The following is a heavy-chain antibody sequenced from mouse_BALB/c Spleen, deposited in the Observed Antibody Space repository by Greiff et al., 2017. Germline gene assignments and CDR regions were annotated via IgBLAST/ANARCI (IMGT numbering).Heavy chain of an antibody. J-gene: IGHJ4*01. V-gene: IGHV3-2*02. CDR1: GYSITSDYA. CDR3: AREVLRLQAMDY. CDR2: ISYSGST. Sequence: EVQLQQSGPGLVKPSQSLSLTCTVTGYSITSDYAWNWIRQFPGNKLEWMGYISYSGSTSYNPSLKSRISITRDTSKNQFFLQLNSVTTEDTATYYCAREVLRLQAMDYWGQGTSVTVSS. D-gene: IGHD1-2*01.